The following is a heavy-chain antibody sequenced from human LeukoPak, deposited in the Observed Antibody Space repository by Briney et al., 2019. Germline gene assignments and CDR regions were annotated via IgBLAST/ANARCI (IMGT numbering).Heavy chain of an antibody. Sequence: ASVKVSCKASGYTFTSYGISWVRQAPGQGLEWMGWISAYDGNTNYAQKLQGRVTMTTDTSTSTAYMELRSLRSDDTAVYYCAREDYCSGGSCYEVAVDYWGQGTLVTVSS. J-gene: IGHJ4*02. CDR1: GYTFTSYG. CDR2: ISAYDGNT. D-gene: IGHD2-15*01. V-gene: IGHV1-18*01. CDR3: AREDYCSGGSCYEVAVDY.